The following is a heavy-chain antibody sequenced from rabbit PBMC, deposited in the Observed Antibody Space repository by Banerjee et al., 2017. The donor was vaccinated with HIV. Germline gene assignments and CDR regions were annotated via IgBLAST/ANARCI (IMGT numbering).Heavy chain of an antibody. CDR3: ARAIVPWLGLTRLDL. V-gene: IGHV1S40*01. J-gene: IGHJ3*01. CDR1: GLDFSGDSY. D-gene: IGHD4-1*01. Sequence: QSLEESGGDLVKPGASLTLTCKASGLDFSGDSYDSYMCWVRQAPGKGLEWIACIDIGSSGFTYFASWAKGRFTISSDNAQSTVDLKMTSLTAADTATYFCARAIVPWLGLTRLDLWGPGTLVTVS. CDR2: IDIGSSGFT.